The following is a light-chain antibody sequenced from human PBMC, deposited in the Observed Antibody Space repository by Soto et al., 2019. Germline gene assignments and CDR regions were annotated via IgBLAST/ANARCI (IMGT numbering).Light chain of an antibody. Sequence: IQMTQPPSSLSASVGDSVTITCRASQSFTNQLAWYQQKPGKAPKLLIHRVSSLQTGVPSLFSGSESGTDFTLTISSLQPDDVATYYCQQSFGGGTKVEIK. CDR3: QQS. V-gene: IGKV1-27*01. CDR2: RVS. CDR1: QSFTNQ. J-gene: IGKJ4*01.